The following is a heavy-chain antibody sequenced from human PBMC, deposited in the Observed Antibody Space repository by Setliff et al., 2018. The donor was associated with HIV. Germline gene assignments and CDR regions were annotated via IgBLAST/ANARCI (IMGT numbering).Heavy chain of an antibody. CDR1: GVSLSDYY. V-gene: IGHV4-34*01. CDR2: INHSGST. CDR3: SRYDGYKVSFDN. D-gene: IGHD5-18*01. Sequence: SETLSLTCGVYGVSLSDYYWNWIRQPPGKGLEWIAEINHSGSTNYNPSLKSRATISVDKSQNQLSLKLSSVTAADTAMYYCSRYDGYKVSFDNWGPGTLVTVSS. J-gene: IGHJ4*02.